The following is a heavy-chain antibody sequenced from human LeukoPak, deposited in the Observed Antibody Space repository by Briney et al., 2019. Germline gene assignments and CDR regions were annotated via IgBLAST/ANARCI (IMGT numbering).Heavy chain of an antibody. CDR1: GYTFTSYD. J-gene: IGHJ5*02. CDR2: MNPNSGNT. Sequence: ASVKVSCKASGYTFTSYDINWVRQATGQGLEWMGWMNPNSGNTGYAQKFQGRVTMTRNTSISTAYMELSSLTSEDTAVYYCARVQWLARGCNWFDPWGQGTVVTVSS. V-gene: IGHV1-8*01. CDR3: ARVQWLARGCNWFDP. D-gene: IGHD6-19*01.